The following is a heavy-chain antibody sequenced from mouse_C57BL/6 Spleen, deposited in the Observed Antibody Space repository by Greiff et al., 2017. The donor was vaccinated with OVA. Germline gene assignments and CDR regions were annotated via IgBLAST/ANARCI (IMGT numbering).Heavy chain of an antibody. J-gene: IGHJ4*01. CDR3: AISNHDYYYAMDY. V-gene: IGHV1-7*01. CDR1: GYTFTSYW. D-gene: IGHD2-5*01. CDR2: INPSSGYT. Sequence: QVQLKQSGAELAKPGASVKLSCKASGYTFTSYWMHWVKQRPGQGLEWIGYINPSSGYTKYNQKFKDKATLTADKSSSTAYMQLSSLTYEDSAVYYCAISNHDYYYAMDYWGQGTSVTVSS.